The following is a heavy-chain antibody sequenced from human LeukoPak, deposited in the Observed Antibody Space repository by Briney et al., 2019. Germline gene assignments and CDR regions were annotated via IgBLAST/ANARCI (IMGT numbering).Heavy chain of an antibody. D-gene: IGHD2-2*01. CDR3: ARHIVVVPAAMYYYYYYMDV. CDR2: IKQNGSEK. CDR1: GGSFSGYY. Sequence: ETLSLTCAVYGGSFSGYYWSWVRQAPGKGLEWVANIKQNGSEKYYVDSVKGRFTISRDNAKNSLYLQMNSLRAEDTAVYYCARHIVVVPAAMYYYYYYMDVWGKGTTVTISS. J-gene: IGHJ6*03. V-gene: IGHV3-7*01.